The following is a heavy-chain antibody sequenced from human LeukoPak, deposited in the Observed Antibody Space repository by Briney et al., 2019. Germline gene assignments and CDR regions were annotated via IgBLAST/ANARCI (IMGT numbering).Heavy chain of an antibody. V-gene: IGHV1-8*01. J-gene: IGHJ3*01. CDR1: GYTFTSHD. CDR2: MNPNSGNT. CDR3: ARDARRAAAADDAFDL. D-gene: IGHD6-13*01. Sequence: GASVKVSCKASGYTFTSHDFNWVRQATGQGLEWMGWMNPNSGNTGYAQKFQGRVTMTRDTSISTAYMELSSLRSEDTAVYYCARDARRAAAADDAFDLWGQGTVVTVSS.